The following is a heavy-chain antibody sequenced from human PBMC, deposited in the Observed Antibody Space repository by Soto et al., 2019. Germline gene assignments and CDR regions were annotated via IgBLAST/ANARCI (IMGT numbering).Heavy chain of an antibody. V-gene: IGHV4-30-4*01. CDR3: ARDELEPTIGDDYYYYGMDV. Sequence: SETLSLTCTVSGGSISSGDYYWSWIRQHPGKGLEWIGYIYYSGSTYYNPSLKSRVTISVDTSKNQFSLKLSSVTAADTAVYYCARDELEPTIGDDYYYYGMDVWGQGTTVTVSS. CDR2: IYYSGST. D-gene: IGHD1-1*01. CDR1: GGSISSGDYY. J-gene: IGHJ6*02.